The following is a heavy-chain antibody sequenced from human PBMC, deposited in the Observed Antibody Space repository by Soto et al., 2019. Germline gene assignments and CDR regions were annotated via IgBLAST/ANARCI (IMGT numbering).Heavy chain of an antibody. CDR1: GGTFSIYT. CDR3: ARDRDNSNWPNFDS. J-gene: IGHJ4*02. D-gene: IGHD6-13*01. CDR2: VLPFLDIT. Sequence: QVQLVQSGSEVKKPGSSVRVSCKTSGGTFSIYTISWVRQAPGQGLEWMGRVLPFLDITSYSQRFQGRVTITGDSSTTTAYMEVSSLRSEDTAVYYCARDRDNSNWPNFDSWGQGTLVTVSS. V-gene: IGHV1-69*02.